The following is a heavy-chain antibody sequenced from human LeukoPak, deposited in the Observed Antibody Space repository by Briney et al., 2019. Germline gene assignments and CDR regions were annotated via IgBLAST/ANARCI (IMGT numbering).Heavy chain of an antibody. CDR2: ISSSSSYI. CDR1: GFTFSSYS. V-gene: IGHV3-21*01. CDR3: ARYSYGSFSDY. Sequence: GGSLRPSCAASGFTFSSYSMNWVRQAPGKGLEWVSSISSSSSYIYYADSVKGRFTISRDNAKNSLYLQMNSLRAEDTAVYYCARYSYGSFSDYWGQGTLVTVSS. D-gene: IGHD5-18*01. J-gene: IGHJ4*02.